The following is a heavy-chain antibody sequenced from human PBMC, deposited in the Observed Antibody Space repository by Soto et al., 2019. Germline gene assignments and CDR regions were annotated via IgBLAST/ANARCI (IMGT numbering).Heavy chain of an antibody. Sequence: PGGSLRLSCAASGFTFSSYWMHWVRQAPGKGLVWVSRIKGDGSETNYADSVKGRFTISRDNAKNTLYLQLNSLRAEDTAVYYCLRGNSGYGNFDYWGQGTRFTVSS. CDR2: IKGDGSET. CDR1: GFTFSSYW. D-gene: IGHD5-12*01. CDR3: LRGNSGYGNFDY. J-gene: IGHJ4*02. V-gene: IGHV3-74*01.